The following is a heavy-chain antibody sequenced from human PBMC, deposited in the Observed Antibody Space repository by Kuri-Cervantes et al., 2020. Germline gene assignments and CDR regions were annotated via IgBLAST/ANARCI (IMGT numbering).Heavy chain of an antibody. CDR1: GFTFSGYW. Sequence: GGSLRLSCAASGFTFSGYWMTWVRQAPGKGLEWVANIKQDGSEKYYVDSAKDRFTISRDNAKNSLYLQMNSLRDEDTAVYYCARGFNYVWGSWDPDYFDYWGQGTLVTVSS. J-gene: IGHJ4*02. V-gene: IGHV3-7*01. CDR2: IKQDGSEK. CDR3: ARGFNYVWGSWDPDYFDY. D-gene: IGHD3-16*01.